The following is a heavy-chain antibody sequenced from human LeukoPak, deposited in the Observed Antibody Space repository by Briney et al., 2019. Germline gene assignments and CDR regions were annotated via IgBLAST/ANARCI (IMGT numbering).Heavy chain of an antibody. J-gene: IGHJ4*02. Sequence: GGSLRLSCAASGFTFSSYSMNWVRQAPGKGLEWVSYISSSSSTIYYADSVKGRFTISRDNAENSLYLQMNSLRAEDTAVYYCAREIVGAIKSYFDYWGQGTLVTASS. D-gene: IGHD1-26*01. CDR1: GFTFSSYS. V-gene: IGHV3-48*04. CDR3: AREIVGAIKSYFDY. CDR2: ISSSSSTI.